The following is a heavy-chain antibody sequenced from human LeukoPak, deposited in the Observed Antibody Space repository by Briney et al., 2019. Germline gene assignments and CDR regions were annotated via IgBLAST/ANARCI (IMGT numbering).Heavy chain of an antibody. CDR1: GGSVSSGSYY. J-gene: IGHJ4*02. CDR2: IYYSGST. Sequence: SETLSLTCTVSGGSVSSGSYYWSWIRQPPGKGLEWIGYIYYSGSTNYNPSLKSRVTISVDTSKNQFSLKLSSVTAADTAVYYCARDSAPYYDIVTGYFAAEYYFDYWGQGTLVTVSS. CDR3: ARDSAPYYDIVTGYFAAEYYFDY. D-gene: IGHD3-9*01. V-gene: IGHV4-61*01.